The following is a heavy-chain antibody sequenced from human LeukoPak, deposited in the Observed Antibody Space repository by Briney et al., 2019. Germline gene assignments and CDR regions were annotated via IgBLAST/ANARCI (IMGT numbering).Heavy chain of an antibody. CDR2: ISGSGGST. J-gene: IGHJ4*02. Sequence: GGSLRLSCAASGFTFSSYAMSWVRQAPGKGLEWVSAISGSGGSTYYADSVKGRFTISRDNSKNTLYLQMNSLRAADTAVYYCARERDALYDFWSGYFYYWGQGTLVTVSS. CDR1: GFTFSSYA. D-gene: IGHD3-3*01. V-gene: IGHV3-23*01. CDR3: ARERDALYDFWSGYFYY.